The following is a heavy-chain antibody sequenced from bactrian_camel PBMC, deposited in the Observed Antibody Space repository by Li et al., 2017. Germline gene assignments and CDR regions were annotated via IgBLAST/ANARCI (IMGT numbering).Heavy chain of an antibody. Sequence: HVQLVESGGGSVQPGESLRLSCVPSRYISSRFCMGWFRQAPGKEREGVAALYTGNRSTYYDDSVKGRFTISRDNARTTLYLQMESQKVDDTAVYTCAAGDRSYSDSCRYSAWGQGTQVTVS. J-gene: IGHJ4*01. CDR3: AAGDRSYSDSCRYSA. V-gene: IGHV3S1*01. CDR2: LYTGNRST. D-gene: IGHD2*01. CDR1: RYISSRFC.